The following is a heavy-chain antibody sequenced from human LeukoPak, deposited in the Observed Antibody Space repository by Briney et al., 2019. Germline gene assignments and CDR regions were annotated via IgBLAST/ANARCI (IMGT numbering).Heavy chain of an antibody. D-gene: IGHD3-16*01. J-gene: IGHJ5*02. CDR1: GGSISRYY. Sequence: SETLSLTCTVSGGSISRYYWSWLRQPPRKGLEGVGEIYYSGSTNYNPSLKSRVIISVDKSKNQYSLSLTSVTSTDTPRYDCVRASARVLYRYDSNWLDPRGEGTLVTVYS. CDR3: VRASARVLYRYDSNWLDP. CDR2: IYYSGST. V-gene: IGHV4-59*12.